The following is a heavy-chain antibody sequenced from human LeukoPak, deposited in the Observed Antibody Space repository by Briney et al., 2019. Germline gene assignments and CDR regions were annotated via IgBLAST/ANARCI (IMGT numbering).Heavy chain of an antibody. V-gene: IGHV4-39*01. CDR1: GGSISAGKDV. D-gene: IGHD2-2*01. CDR2: IYYTGSA. CDR3: ARRGITYSTSFFDS. J-gene: IGHJ4*02. Sequence: SETLSLTCTVSGGSISAGKDVWGWIRQSPGKGLEWIGHIYYTGSAYYNPSLKSRVTISADTSKNEFSLQLRSVTAADTAVYYCARRGITYSTSFFDSWGQGTLVAVSS.